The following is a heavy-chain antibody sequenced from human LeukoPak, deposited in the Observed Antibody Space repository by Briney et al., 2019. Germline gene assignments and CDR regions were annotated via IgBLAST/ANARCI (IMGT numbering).Heavy chain of an antibody. J-gene: IGHJ5*02. CDR2: ISAYNGNT. D-gene: IGHD6-19*01. CDR3: ARERGIAVAGTGGLGWFDP. Sequence: GASVKVSCKASGYTFISYGISWVRQAPGQGLEWMGWISAYNGNTNYAQKLQGRVTMTTDTSTSTAYMELRSLRSDDTAVYYCARERGIAVAGTGGLGWFDPWGQGTLVTVSS. V-gene: IGHV1-18*01. CDR1: GYTFISYG.